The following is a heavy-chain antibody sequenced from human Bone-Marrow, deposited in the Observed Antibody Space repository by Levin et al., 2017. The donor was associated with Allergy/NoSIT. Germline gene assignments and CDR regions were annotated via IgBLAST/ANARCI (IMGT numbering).Heavy chain of an antibody. V-gene: IGHV1-8*01. CDR3: ARIKSNYDFWSGYSTVEAFDI. D-gene: IGHD3-3*01. CDR1: GYTFTSYD. CDR2: MNPNSGNT. Sequence: ASVKVSCKASGYTFTSYDINWVRQATGQGLEWMGWMNPNSGNTGYAQKFQGRVTMTRNTSISTAYMELSSLRSEDTAVYYCARIKSNYDFWSGYSTVEAFDIWGQGTMVTVSS. J-gene: IGHJ3*02.